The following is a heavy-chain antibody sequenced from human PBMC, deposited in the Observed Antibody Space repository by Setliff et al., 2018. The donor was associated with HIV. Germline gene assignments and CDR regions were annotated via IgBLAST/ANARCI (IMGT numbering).Heavy chain of an antibody. J-gene: IGHJ4*02. Sequence: SETLSLTCAVSGGSISSGAWWSWVRQPPGKGLEWIGDIAHSGNTNHNPSLKSRVTILVDKSKNQFSLKVTSVTSADTAVYYCAKGAGFYGDYTFDYWGQGNLVTVSS. CDR3: AKGAGFYGDYTFDY. D-gene: IGHD4-17*01. CDR1: GGSISSGAW. V-gene: IGHV4-4*02. CDR2: IAHSGNT.